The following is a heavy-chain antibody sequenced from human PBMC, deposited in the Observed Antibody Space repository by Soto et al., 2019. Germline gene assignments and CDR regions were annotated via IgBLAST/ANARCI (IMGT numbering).Heavy chain of an antibody. CDR1: GASFSSDDYY. V-gene: IGHV4-30-4*01. Sequence: SETLSLTCTVSGASFSSDDYYWSWIRQPPGKGLEWIGYIYTSGHTYYNPSLKSRVVISVDTSKNQFSLKLNAVTAADTAVYYCARESDYWGRGTLVTVSS. CDR3: ARESDY. CDR2: IYTSGHT. J-gene: IGHJ4*02.